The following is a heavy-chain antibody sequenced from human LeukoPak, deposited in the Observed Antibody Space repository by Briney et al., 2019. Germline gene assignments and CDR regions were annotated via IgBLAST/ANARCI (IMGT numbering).Heavy chain of an antibody. V-gene: IGHV3-53*01. CDR1: GFTVSSTY. CDR3: ASSGSYRFDY. Sequence: GGSLRLSCAASGFTVSSTYMSWVRQTPGRGLEWVSVIYSGGKVYYIDSVKGRFTISRDTSKNSLYLQMNSLRDEDTAVYYCASSGSYRFDYWGQGTLVTVSS. D-gene: IGHD1-26*01. J-gene: IGHJ4*02. CDR2: IYSGGKV.